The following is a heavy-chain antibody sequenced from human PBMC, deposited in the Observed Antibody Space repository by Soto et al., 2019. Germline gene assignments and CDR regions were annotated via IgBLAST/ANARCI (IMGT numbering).Heavy chain of an antibody. CDR2: IVPIYRTA. D-gene: IGHD6-13*01. Sequence: GASVQVSCKASGYSFTGYCINWVRQAPGQGLEWVGGIVPIYRTADYAQKFQGRVTITADESARTSYMELRSLKSQDTAAYYCVRDSGAKLSSSWGQGTLVTAPQ. V-gene: IGHV1-69*13. CDR1: GYSFTGYC. J-gene: IGHJ4*02. CDR3: VRDSGAKLSSS.